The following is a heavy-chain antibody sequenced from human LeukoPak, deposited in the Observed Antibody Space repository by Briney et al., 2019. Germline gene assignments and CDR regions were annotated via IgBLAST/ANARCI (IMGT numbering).Heavy chain of an antibody. D-gene: IGHD6-13*01. Sequence: GGSLRLSCAASGFTFSGYSMNWVRQAPGKGLEWVSSISSSSSYIYYADSVKGRFTISRDNAKNSLYLQMNSLRAEDTAVYYCARDWAAAAAFDYWGQGTLVTVSS. CDR1: GFTFSGYS. CDR3: ARDWAAAAAFDY. J-gene: IGHJ4*02. CDR2: ISSSSSYI. V-gene: IGHV3-21*01.